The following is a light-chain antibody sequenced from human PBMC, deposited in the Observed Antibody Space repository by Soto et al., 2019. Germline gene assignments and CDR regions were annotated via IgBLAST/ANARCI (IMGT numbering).Light chain of an antibody. CDR2: EVS. V-gene: IGLV2-14*01. CDR3: SSYTSISTLYV. CDR1: NSDVGGYNY. J-gene: IGLJ1*01. Sequence: LTQPASVSGSPGQSITISCTGTNSDVGGYNYVSWYQQHPGKAPELMIYEVSHRPSGVSNRCSGSKSDNTASLTISGLQAEDEADYYCSSYTSISTLYVFGTGTKVTVL.